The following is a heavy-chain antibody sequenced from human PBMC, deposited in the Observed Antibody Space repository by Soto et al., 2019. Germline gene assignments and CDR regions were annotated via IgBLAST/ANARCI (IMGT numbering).Heavy chain of an antibody. CDR2: IYYSGST. V-gene: IGHV4-61*01. J-gene: IGHJ4*02. CDR1: GGSVSSGSYY. D-gene: IGHD6-13*01. CDR3: ARAVAAVGTWGGMDY. Sequence: QVQLQESGPGLVKPSETLSLTCTVSGGSVSSGSYYWSWIRQPPGKGLEWIGYIYYSGSTNYNPSLKSRVTISVDTSKNQFSLKLSSVTAADTAVYYCARAVAAVGTWGGMDYWGQGTLVTVSS.